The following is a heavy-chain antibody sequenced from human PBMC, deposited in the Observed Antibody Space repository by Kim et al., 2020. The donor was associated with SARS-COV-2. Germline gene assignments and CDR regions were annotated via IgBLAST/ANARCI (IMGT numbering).Heavy chain of an antibody. Sequence: SRVTISEDTSKNQFSLKLSSVTAADTAMYYCARRGLGYCSGGSCYSGFDYWGQGTLVTVSS. CDR3: ARRGLGYCSGGSCYSGFDY. J-gene: IGHJ4*02. V-gene: IGHV4-59*08. D-gene: IGHD2-15*01.